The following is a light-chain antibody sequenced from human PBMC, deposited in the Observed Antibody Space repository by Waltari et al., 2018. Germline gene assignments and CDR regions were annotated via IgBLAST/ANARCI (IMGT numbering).Light chain of an antibody. CDR3: SSYVGGGTGV. V-gene: IGLV2-23*01. CDR1: NNDVGSYDL. CDR2: GGT. J-gene: IGLJ3*02. Sequence: QSALTQPASVSGSPGQSITISCTGTNNDVGSYDLVSWYQQHPGKAPKLVIYGGTKRPSWVSHRFSGSKSGNTASLTISGLQAEDEADYYCSSYVGGGTGVFGGGTKLTVL.